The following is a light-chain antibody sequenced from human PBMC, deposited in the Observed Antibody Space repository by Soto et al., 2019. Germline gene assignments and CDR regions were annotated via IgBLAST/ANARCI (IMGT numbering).Light chain of an antibody. CDR1: QGIRSH. CDR2: GAF. J-gene: IGKJ4*01. CDR3: LQYESYPLT. V-gene: IGKV1-17*03. Sequence: DIQMTQSPSAMSASVGDRVTITCRASQGIRSHLAWFQQKPGKVPKRLIYGAFILQSGVPSRFSGSGSGTEFTLTISSLQPEDVATYFCLQYESYPLTFGGGAKVEIK.